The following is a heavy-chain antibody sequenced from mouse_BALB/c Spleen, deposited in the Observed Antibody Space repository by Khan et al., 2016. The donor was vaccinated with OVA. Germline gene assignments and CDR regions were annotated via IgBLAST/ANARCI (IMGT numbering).Heavy chain of an antibody. V-gene: IGHV3-2*02. J-gene: IGHJ4*01. CDR1: GYSITSNYA. Sequence: EVQLQESGPGLVKPSQSLSLTCTVNGYSITSNYAWNWIRQFPGNKLEGLGKKSKGGTTNYNPSLKSRLSIPRDKSKNHFFLLLHSVTTEDSATYYCARGNYYVYALDYWGQGTSVTVSS. CDR2: KSKGGTT. D-gene: IGHD1-1*01. CDR3: ARGNYYVYALDY.